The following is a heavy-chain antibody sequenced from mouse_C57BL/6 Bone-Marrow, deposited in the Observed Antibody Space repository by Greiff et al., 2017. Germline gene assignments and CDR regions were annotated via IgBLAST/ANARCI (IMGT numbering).Heavy chain of an antibody. J-gene: IGHJ2*01. D-gene: IGHD2-13*01. V-gene: IGHV1-64*01. CDR3: ARWGLRRGDY. CDR1: GYTFTSYW. CDR2: IHPNSGST. Sequence: QVQLQQPGAELVKPGASVKLSCKASGYTFTSYWMHWVKQRPGQGLEWIGMIHPNSGSTNYNEKFKSKATLTVDKSSSTAYMQLSSLTSEYSAVYYCARWGLRRGDYWGQGTTLTVSS.